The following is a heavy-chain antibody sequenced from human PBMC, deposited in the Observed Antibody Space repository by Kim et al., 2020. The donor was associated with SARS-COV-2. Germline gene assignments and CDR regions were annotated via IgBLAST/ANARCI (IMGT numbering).Heavy chain of an antibody. D-gene: IGHD4-17*01. J-gene: IGHJ4*02. Sequence: GGSLRLSCAASGFTFSDYAMSWVRQAPGKGLDWVSAVLEGGDVTYYADSGKGRFTISRDNSKNTLYLQMDTLRAEDTAVYYCAHETYDDYEAFEYWGQGTLETV. V-gene: IGHV3-23*01. CDR3: AHETYDDYEAFEY. CDR1: GFTFSDYA. CDR2: VLEGGDVT.